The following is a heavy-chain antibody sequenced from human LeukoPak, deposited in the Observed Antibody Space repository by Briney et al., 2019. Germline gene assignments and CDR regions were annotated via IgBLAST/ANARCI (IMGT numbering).Heavy chain of an antibody. CDR2: ISSSSSYI. D-gene: IGHD4-17*01. CDR1: GFTFSSYS. Sequence: SGGSLRLSCTASGFTFSSYSMNWVRQAPGKGLEWVSSISSSSSYIYYADSVKGRFTISRDNAKNSLYLQMNSLRVEDTAVYYCARDGNGDPFDYWGQGTLVTVSS. V-gene: IGHV3-21*01. J-gene: IGHJ4*02. CDR3: ARDGNGDPFDY.